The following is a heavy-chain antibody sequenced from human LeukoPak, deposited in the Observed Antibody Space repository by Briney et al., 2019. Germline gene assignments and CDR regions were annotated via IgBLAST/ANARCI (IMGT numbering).Heavy chain of an antibody. V-gene: IGHV3-9*01. Sequence: GGSLRLSCAASGFTFSNAWMNWVRQAPGKGLEWVSGISWNSGSIGYADSVKGRFTISRDNAKNSLYLQMNSLRAEDTALYYCAKGSVAVGGWFDPWGQGTLVTVSS. CDR1: GFTFSNAW. J-gene: IGHJ5*02. D-gene: IGHD6-19*01. CDR2: ISWNSGSI. CDR3: AKGSVAVGGWFDP.